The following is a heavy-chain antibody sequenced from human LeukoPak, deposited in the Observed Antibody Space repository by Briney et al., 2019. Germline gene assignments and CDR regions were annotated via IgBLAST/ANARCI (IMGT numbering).Heavy chain of an antibody. Sequence: GGSLRLSCAASGFTCTNYWMSWVRQAPGKGLEWVANIKHDGSEKYYVDSVEGRFTISRDNAENSLSLQMNSLRGEDTAVYYCVRALGSSSADYWGQGTLVTVYS. D-gene: IGHD6-6*01. CDR1: GFTCTNYW. CDR2: IKHDGSEK. J-gene: IGHJ4*02. CDR3: VRALGSSSADY. V-gene: IGHV3-7*01.